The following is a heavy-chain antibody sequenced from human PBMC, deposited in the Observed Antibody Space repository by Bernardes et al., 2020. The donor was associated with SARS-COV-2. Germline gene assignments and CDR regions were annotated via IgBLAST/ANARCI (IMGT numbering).Heavy chain of an antibody. D-gene: IGHD6-25*01. CDR2: MSGDGGGT. CDR3: AKGSSGGNIYGMDV. CDR1: GITFSSYW. Sequence: GGSLRLSCAASGITFSSYWMHWVRQAPGKGLVWVSRMSGDGGGTTYADSVKGRFTVSRDNSKNTVDLQMNSLRAADRALYYCAKGSSGGNIYGMDVWGQGTTVTVSS. J-gene: IGHJ6*02. V-gene: IGHV3-74*01.